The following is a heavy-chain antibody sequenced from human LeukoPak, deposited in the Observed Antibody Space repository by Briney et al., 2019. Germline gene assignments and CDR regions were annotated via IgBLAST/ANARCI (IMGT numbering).Heavy chain of an antibody. J-gene: IGHJ4*02. V-gene: IGHV4-30-4*08. CDR1: AGSISSGDYY. D-gene: IGHD1-1*01. Sequence: SETLSLTCTASAGSISSGDYYWSWLRQPPGKGLEWIGYIYYRGSTYYNPSLKSRVTISVDTSKNQFSLKLSSVTAADTAVYYCARDNWNDGPIDYWGQGTLVTVSS. CDR2: IYYRGST. CDR3: ARDNWNDGPIDY.